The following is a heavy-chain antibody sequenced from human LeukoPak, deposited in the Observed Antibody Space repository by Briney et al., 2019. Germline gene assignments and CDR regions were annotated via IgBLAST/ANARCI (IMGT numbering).Heavy chain of an antibody. J-gene: IGHJ6*03. V-gene: IGHV4-59*12. CDR3: ARDRAYYYTDF. D-gene: IGHD2-21*01. CDR2: IYSRGNN. Sequence: SETLSLTCTVSGGTISTDHWSWIRQPPGKGLEWIGYIYSRGNNKYNPSLKSRVTISADMSKNQFSLELDSVTAADTAVYYCARDRAYYYTDFWGKGTTVTVSS. CDR1: GGTISTDH.